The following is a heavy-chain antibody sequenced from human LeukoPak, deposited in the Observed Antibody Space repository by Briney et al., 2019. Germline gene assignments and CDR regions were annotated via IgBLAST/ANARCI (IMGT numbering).Heavy chain of an antibody. CDR1: GFTFSTYG. D-gene: IGHD6-19*01. CDR3: AKGGDSGWLFDY. CDR2: ITGSGGST. Sequence: GGTLRLSCVASGFTFSTYGMSWVRQARGKGLEWVSAITGSGGSTNYADSVKGRFTISRDNSKNTLYLQMNSLRAEDTAVYYCAKGGDSGWLFDYWGQGTLVTVSS. J-gene: IGHJ4*02. V-gene: IGHV3-23*01.